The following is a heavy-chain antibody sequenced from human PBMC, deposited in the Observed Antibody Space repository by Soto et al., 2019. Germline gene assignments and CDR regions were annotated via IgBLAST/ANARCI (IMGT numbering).Heavy chain of an antibody. CDR3: ARDCGYSYGYYYYYGMDV. V-gene: IGHV3-7*01. CDR1: GFTFSSYW. J-gene: IGHJ6*02. CDR2: IKQDGSEK. D-gene: IGHD5-18*01. Sequence: GGSLRLSCAASGFTFSSYWMSWVRQAPGKGLEWAANIKQDGSEKYYVDSVKGRFTISRDNAKNSLYLQMNSLRAEDTAVYYCARDCGYSYGYYYYYGMDVWGQGTTVTVSS.